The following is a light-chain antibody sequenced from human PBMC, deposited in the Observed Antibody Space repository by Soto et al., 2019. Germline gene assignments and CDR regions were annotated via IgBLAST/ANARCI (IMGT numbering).Light chain of an antibody. Sequence: EIVLTQSPGTLSLSPGEGATLSCRASQSVSSNYLAWYQQKTGQTPRLLIYLASSRAPGIPDRFSGSGSGTHFTLTISRVEPEDFAVYYCQQYGSSPWTFGQGTKVGIK. CDR3: QQYGSSPWT. CDR2: LAS. V-gene: IGKV3-20*01. CDR1: QSVSSNY. J-gene: IGKJ1*01.